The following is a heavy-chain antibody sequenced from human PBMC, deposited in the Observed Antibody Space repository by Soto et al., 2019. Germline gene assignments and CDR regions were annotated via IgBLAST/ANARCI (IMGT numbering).Heavy chain of an antibody. CDR2: ISSSSSSI. J-gene: IGHJ4*03. CDR1: GFTFSSYS. V-gene: IGHV3-21*01. D-gene: IGHD6-19*01. Sequence: GGSLRLSCAASGFTFSSYSMNWVRQAPGKGLEWVSSISSSSSSIYYADSVKGRFTISRDNAKNSLYLQMNRLRAEDAAVYDCARDLVAAVADESLISPGCYCIDFWGQGTLVTVSS. CDR3: ARDLVAAVADESLISPGCYCIDF.